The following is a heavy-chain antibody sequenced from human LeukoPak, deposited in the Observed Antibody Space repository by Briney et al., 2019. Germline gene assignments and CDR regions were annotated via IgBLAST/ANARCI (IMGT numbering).Heavy chain of an antibody. V-gene: IGHV3-7*01. CDR1: GFTFSSYS. J-gene: IGHJ4*02. Sequence: GGSLRLSCAASGFTFSSYSMTWVRQAPGKGLEWVANIKQDGSEKYYVDSVKGRFTISRDNAKNSLYLQMNSLRAEDTAVYYCAGLLVYNSGGEDFDHWGQGTLVTVSS. CDR3: AGLLVYNSGGEDFDH. D-gene: IGHD1-20*01. CDR2: IKQDGSEK.